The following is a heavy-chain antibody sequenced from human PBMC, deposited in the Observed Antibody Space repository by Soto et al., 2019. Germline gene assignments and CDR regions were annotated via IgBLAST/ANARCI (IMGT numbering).Heavy chain of an antibody. V-gene: IGHV3-23*01. J-gene: IGHJ6*02. CDR1: GFTFSSYA. CDR2: ISGSGGST. Sequence: GGSLRLSCAASGFTFSSYAMSWVRQAPGKGLEWVSAISGSGGSTYYADSVKGRFTISRDNSKNTLYLQMNSLRAEDTAVYYCAKGTDSSSSENYYYYYGMDVWGQGTTVTVSS. D-gene: IGHD6-6*01. CDR3: AKGTDSSSSENYYYYYGMDV.